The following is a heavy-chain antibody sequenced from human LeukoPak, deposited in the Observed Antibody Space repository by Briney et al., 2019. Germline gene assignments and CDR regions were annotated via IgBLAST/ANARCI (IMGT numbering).Heavy chain of an antibody. D-gene: IGHD5-24*01. CDR1: GFPFSSYP. J-gene: IGHJ4*02. V-gene: IGHV3-53*01. Sequence: GGSLRLSCAGSGFPFSSYPISWVRQPPGKGLEWVSVIYSGGSTYYADSVKGRFTISRDNSKNTLYLQMNSLRAEDTAVYYCARGSRDGYHYRDWGQGTPVTVSS. CDR3: ARGSRDGYHYRD. CDR2: IYSGGST.